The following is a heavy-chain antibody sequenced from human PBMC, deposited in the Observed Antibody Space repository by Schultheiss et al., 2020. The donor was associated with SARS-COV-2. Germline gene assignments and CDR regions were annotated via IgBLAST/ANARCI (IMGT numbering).Heavy chain of an antibody. Sequence: GGSLRLSCAASGFTFSDYYMSWIRQAPGKGLEWVANIKQDGSEKYYVDSVKGRFTISRDNAKNSLYLQMNSLRDEDTAVYYCARVSGYYYYPYWGQGTLVTVSS. J-gene: IGHJ4*02. CDR1: GFTFSDYY. CDR2: IKQDGSEK. D-gene: IGHD3-3*01. CDR3: ARVSGYYYYPY. V-gene: IGHV3-7*01.